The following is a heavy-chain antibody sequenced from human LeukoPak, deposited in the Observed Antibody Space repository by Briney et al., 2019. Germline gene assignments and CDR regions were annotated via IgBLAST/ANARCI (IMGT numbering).Heavy chain of an antibody. J-gene: IGHJ4*02. V-gene: IGHV4-59*01. CDR2: IYYSGNT. Sequence: SETLSLXCTVSGGSLSSYYWSWIRQPPGKGLEWIGNIYYSGNTNFNPSLKSRVTISVDTSKNEVSLKLSSVTAADTAVYYCARDSGTSGTGLDSWGQGTLVTVSS. CDR1: GGSLSSYY. D-gene: IGHD1-7*01. CDR3: ARDSGTSGTGLDS.